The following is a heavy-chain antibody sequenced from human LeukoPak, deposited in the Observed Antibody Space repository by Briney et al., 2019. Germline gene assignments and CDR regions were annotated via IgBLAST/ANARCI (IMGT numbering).Heavy chain of an antibody. CDR3: ARDPVAGGRVFDY. D-gene: IGHD6-19*01. Sequence: PSETLSLTCAVSGSSFSNFYWSWIRQPPGHGLEWLGYVYYSGRAIFNPSRKSRVTITVDTSKNQFSRQLSAVTPEDTAVYYCARDPVAGGRVFDYWGQGTLVTVSS. J-gene: IGHJ4*02. V-gene: IGHV4-59*12. CDR1: GSSFSNFY. CDR2: VYYSGRA.